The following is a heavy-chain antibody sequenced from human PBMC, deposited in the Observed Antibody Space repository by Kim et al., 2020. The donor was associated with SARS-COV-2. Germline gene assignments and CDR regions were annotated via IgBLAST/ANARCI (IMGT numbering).Heavy chain of an antibody. CDR1: GFTFSSYG. Sequence: GGSLRLSCAASGFTFSSYGMHWVRQAPGKGLEWVAVISYDGSNKYYADSVKGRFTISRDNSKNTLYLQMNSLRAEDTAVYYCAKRARDDFWSGYYFYYYYGMDVWGQGTTVTVSS. CDR2: ISYDGSNK. J-gene: IGHJ6*02. CDR3: AKRARDDFWSGYYFYYYYGMDV. D-gene: IGHD3-3*01. V-gene: IGHV3-30*18.